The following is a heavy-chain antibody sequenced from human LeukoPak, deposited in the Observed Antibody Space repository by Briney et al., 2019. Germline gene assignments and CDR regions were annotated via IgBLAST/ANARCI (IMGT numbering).Heavy chain of an antibody. J-gene: IGHJ4*02. Sequence: PSETLSLTCAVYGGSFSGYYWSWIRQPPGKGLEWIGEINHSGSTNYNPSLKSRVTISVDTSKNQFSLKLSSVTAADTAVYYCARGGRSGGSCYDYWGQGTLVTVSS. V-gene: IGHV4-34*01. CDR1: GGSFSGYY. CDR3: ARGGRSGGSCYDY. D-gene: IGHD2-15*01. CDR2: INHSGST.